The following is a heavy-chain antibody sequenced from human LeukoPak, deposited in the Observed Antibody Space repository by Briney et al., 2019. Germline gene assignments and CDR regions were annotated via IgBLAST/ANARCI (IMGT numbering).Heavy chain of an antibody. CDR3: ARDFLHSSPSRPFDY. J-gene: IGHJ4*02. V-gene: IGHV3-21*01. CDR1: GFTFGAYT. Sequence: GGSLRLSCAASGFTFGAYTMNWVRQAPGKGLEWVSCIFSRSESIFYADSVKGRFTISRDNAKNSLYLQMDSLRAEDTAVYYCARDFLHSSPSRPFDYWGQGTLVTVSS. CDR2: IFSRSESI. D-gene: IGHD2-2*01.